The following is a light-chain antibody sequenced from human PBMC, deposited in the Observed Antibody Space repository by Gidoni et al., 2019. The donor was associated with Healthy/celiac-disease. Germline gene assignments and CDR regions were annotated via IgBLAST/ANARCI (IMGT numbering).Light chain of an antibody. J-gene: IGLJ3*02. CDR3: QSYDSSLSGSWV. CDR2: DNS. Sequence: QSVLTQPPSVSGAPGPRVPISCTGSSSNIGAGYDVPWYQQLPGTAPKLLIYDNSNRPSGVPDRFSGSKSGTSAALAITGLQAEDEADYYCQSYDSSLSGSWVFGGGTKLTVL. V-gene: IGLV1-40*01. CDR1: SSNIGAGYD.